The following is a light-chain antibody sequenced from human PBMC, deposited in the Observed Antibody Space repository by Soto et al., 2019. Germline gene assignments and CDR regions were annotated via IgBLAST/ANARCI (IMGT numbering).Light chain of an antibody. Sequence: DIPMTKSPSTLSGSVGDRVTISCRASQTISSWLSWYQKKPGKAPKLLIYKASTLKSGVPSRFSGRGSGTEFTLTISILQPDDFATYYCQHYNSYSEAFGQGTKVQLK. V-gene: IGKV1-5*03. CDR3: QHYNSYSEA. CDR2: KAS. CDR1: QTISSW. J-gene: IGKJ1*01.